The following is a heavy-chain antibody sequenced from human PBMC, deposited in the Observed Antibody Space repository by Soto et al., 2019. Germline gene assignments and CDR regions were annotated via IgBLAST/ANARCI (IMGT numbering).Heavy chain of an antibody. CDR1: GYPFDGYA. Sequence: QVQVLQSGAEVKKPGASVKVSCKASGYPFDGYAMHWVRQAPGQRLEWMGYINPVNADTRYTRNFQGRVTITRDTSANPAYMELSSLRSEDTAVYYCARGNGSGSYLIDYWGQGMMVTVSS. J-gene: IGHJ4*02. CDR2: INPVNADT. V-gene: IGHV1-3*01. CDR3: ARGNGSGSYLIDY. D-gene: IGHD3-16*02.